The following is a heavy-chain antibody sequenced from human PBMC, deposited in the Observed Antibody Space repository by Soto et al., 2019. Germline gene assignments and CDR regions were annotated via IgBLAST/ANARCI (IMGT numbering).Heavy chain of an antibody. D-gene: IGHD3-10*01. J-gene: IGHJ4*02. CDR1: GITFNNYS. V-gene: IGHV3-48*02. Sequence: GGSLRLSCIPSGITFNNYSMSWVRQAPGKGLEWLSFISSTSRTIFYRDSVKGRFTISRDNAKSSVYLQMNSLRDEDMAVYFCARGGLFGESRGFFDHWGQGILVTVSS. CDR2: ISSTSRTI. CDR3: ARGGLFGESRGFFDH.